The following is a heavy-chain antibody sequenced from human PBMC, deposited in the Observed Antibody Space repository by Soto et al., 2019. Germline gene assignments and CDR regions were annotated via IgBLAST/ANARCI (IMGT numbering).Heavy chain of an antibody. J-gene: IGHJ4*02. CDR3: ARGAPTGSFLFDY. Sequence: EVQLVESGGGLVRPGGSLRLSCAASGFTFDSYDMHWVRQAAGKPLEWVSSIGTGGDTYYQDSVKGRFTFSRDNGKSSLSLQMNSLRVEDTAIYFCARGAPTGSFLFDYWGQGILVAVSS. CDR1: GFTFDSYD. V-gene: IGHV3-13*01. D-gene: IGHD1-26*01. CDR2: IGTGGDT.